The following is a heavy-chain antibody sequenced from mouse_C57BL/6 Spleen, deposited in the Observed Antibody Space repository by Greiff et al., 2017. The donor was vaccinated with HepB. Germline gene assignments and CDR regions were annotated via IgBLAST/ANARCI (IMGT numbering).Heavy chain of an antibody. CDR3: AREKGMGLPLDY. D-gene: IGHD2-4*01. V-gene: IGHV1-72*01. J-gene: IGHJ2*01. Sequence: QVHVKQPGAELVKPGASVKLSCKASGYTFTSYWMHWVKQRPGRGLEWIGRIDPNSGGTKYNEKFKSKATLTVDKPSSTAYMQLSSLTSEDSAVYYCAREKGMGLPLDYWGQGTTLTVSS. CDR2: IDPNSGGT. CDR1: GYTFTSYW.